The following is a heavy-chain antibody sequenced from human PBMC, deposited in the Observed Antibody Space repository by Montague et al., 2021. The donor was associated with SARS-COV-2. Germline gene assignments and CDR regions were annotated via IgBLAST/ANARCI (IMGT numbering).Heavy chain of an antibody. CDR3: ARSGAVPMD. Sequence: ETLSLTCTVSGGSISSYFWSWIRQSPGKGLEWIGYFYHSGGTKYNPSLKSRVTISGDTSKNQFSLKLSSVTTADTAVYYCARSGAVPMDWGQGTLVTVSS. J-gene: IGHJ4*02. CDR1: GGSISSYF. CDR2: FYHSGGT. D-gene: IGHD3-10*01. V-gene: IGHV4-59*13.